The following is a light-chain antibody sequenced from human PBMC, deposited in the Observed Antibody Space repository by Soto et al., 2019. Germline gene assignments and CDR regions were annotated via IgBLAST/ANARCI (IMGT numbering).Light chain of an antibody. J-gene: IGKJ4*01. V-gene: IGKV1-39*01. CDR3: QQSYNTTLT. Sequence: DIQMTQSPSSLSASVGDRVTITCRASQSISSYLNWYQQKPGKAPKLLIYAASSLESGVPSRFSGSGSGTDFTLTINSLQPEDFATYYCQQSYNTTLTFGGGTKVEIK. CDR2: AAS. CDR1: QSISSY.